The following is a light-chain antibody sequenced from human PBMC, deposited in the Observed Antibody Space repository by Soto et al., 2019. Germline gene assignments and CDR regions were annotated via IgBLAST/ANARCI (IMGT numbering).Light chain of an antibody. V-gene: IGKV1-39*01. CDR1: QSISSY. CDR2: AAP. J-gene: IGKJ4*01. CDR3: QQSYSIPLT. Sequence: DIQMTQSPSSLSASVGDRVTITCRASQSISSYLNWYQQKPGKAPKLLIYAAPNLQSGVPSRFSGSGSGTDFTLTISSLQPEDFATYYCQQSYSIPLTFGGGTKVDIK.